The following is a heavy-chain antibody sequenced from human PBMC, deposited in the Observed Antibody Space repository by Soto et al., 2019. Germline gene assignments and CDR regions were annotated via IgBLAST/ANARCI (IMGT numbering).Heavy chain of an antibody. CDR1: GFTFSSYA. Sequence: EVPLLESGGGLVQPGGSLRLSCAASGFTFSSYAMSWVRQAPGKGLEWVSAISGSGGSTHYADSVKGRFTISRDNSKNTLYLQMNSLRAEDTAVYYCAKASGWFGEFDYWGQGTLVTVSS. CDR2: ISGSGGST. J-gene: IGHJ4*02. V-gene: IGHV3-23*01. CDR3: AKASGWFGEFDY. D-gene: IGHD3-10*01.